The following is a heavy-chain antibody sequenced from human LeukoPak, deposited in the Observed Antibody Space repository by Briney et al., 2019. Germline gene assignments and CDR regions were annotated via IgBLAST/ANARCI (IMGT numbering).Heavy chain of an antibody. J-gene: IGHJ6*02. CDR1: GGTFSSYA. CDR2: XXXXFGIA. Sequence: SVKVSCKASGGTFSSYAISWVRQAPGQGLXXXXXXXXXFGIANXAQXFQGRVTITADKSTSAAYMELSSLRSEDTAVYYCASNTVTTVLLDYYYYGMDVWGQGTTVTVSS. V-gene: IGHV1-69*10. D-gene: IGHD4-11*01. CDR3: ASNTVTTVLLDYYYYGMDV.